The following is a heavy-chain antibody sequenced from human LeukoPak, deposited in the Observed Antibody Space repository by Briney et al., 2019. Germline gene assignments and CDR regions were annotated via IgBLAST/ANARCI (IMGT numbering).Heavy chain of an antibody. CDR2: ISHNGATT. D-gene: IGHD3-16*01. Sequence: PGGSLRLSCAASGFTFSSYAMFWVRQVPGKGLDFVSGISHNGATTYYANSVKGRFTISRDNSKNTLYLQMNSLRAEDTAVYYCARVRLRYYFDYWGXGTLVTVSS. CDR3: ARVRLRYYFDY. CDR1: GFTFSSYA. J-gene: IGHJ4*02. V-gene: IGHV3-64*01.